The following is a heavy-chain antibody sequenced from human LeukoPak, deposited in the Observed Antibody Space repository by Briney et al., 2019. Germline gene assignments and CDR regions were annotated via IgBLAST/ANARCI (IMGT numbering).Heavy chain of an antibody. CDR1: GGTFSSYA. CDR3: ARNSLVRGVPPDY. V-gene: IGHV1-69*06. J-gene: IGHJ4*02. D-gene: IGHD3-10*01. Sequence: SVKVSCKASGGTFSSYAISWVRQAPGQGLEWMGGITPIFGTANYAQKFQGRVTITADKSTSTAYMELSSLRSEDTAVYYCARNSLVRGVPPDYWGQGTLVTVSS. CDR2: ITPIFGTA.